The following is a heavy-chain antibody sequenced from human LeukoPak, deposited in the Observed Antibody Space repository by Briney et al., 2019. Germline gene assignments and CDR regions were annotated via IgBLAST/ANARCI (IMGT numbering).Heavy chain of an antibody. CDR3: ARAYGALSNWFDP. D-gene: IGHD4-17*01. CDR2: IYYSGST. Sequence: SETLSLTCTVSGGSISSSDYYWGWIRQPPGKGLEWIGSIYYSGSTYHNPSLKSRLTISVDTSKNQFSLKLSSVTAADTAVYYCARAYGALSNWFDPWGQGTLVTVSS. V-gene: IGHV4-39*01. J-gene: IGHJ5*02. CDR1: GGSISSSDYY.